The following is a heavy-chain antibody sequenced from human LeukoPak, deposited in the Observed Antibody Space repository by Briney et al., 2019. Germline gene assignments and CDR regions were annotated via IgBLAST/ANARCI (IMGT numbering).Heavy chain of an antibody. Sequence: SETLSLTCTVSGGSISSYYWSWIRQPPGKGLEWIGYIYYSGSTNYNPSLKSRVTISVDTSKNQFSLKLSSVTAADTAVYYCARIEDIVAPFDYWGQRTLVTVSS. CDR2: IYYSGST. D-gene: IGHD5-12*01. CDR3: ARIEDIVAPFDY. CDR1: GGSISSYY. J-gene: IGHJ4*02. V-gene: IGHV4-59*08.